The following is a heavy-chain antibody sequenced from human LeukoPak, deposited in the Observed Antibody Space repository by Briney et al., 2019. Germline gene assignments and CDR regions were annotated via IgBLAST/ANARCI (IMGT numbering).Heavy chain of an antibody. CDR1: GFTLDQFA. CDR2: ISWNSGYI. Sequence: GRSLRLSCETSGFTLDQFAMNWVRQAPGKGLEWLSIISWNSGYIGYADSVEGRFTVSRDNAKNSLYLEMNSLRAEDTAFYYCAKVRGTYSSGFFFDSWGQGALVTVSS. CDR3: AKVRGTYSSGFFFDS. V-gene: IGHV3-9*01. D-gene: IGHD6-19*01. J-gene: IGHJ4*02.